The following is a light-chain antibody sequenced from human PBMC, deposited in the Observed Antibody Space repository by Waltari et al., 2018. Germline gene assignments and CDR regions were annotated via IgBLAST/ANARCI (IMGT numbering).Light chain of an antibody. J-gene: IGKJ4*01. CDR2: GTS. Sequence: EMVLTQSPVTLSLSPGDRATHPCRATQSVTSISLTWYQQKLGQAPRLLIYGTSSRATGIPDRFSGSGSGTDFTLTISRLEPEDFAVYYCQQYDGEVVTFGGGTKVEI. CDR1: QSVTSIS. CDR3: QQYDGEVVT. V-gene: IGKV3-20*01.